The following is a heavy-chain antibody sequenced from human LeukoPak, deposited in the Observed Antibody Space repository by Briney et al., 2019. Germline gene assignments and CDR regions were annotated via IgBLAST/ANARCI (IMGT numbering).Heavy chain of an antibody. CDR2: MSPNSGDT. CDR1: GYTFTSHD. Sequence: ASVKVSCKPSGYTFTSHDINWVRQAPGQGLEWMGWMSPNSGDTGYAQKFQGRVTMTSDSSTSTAYMELSSLRSEDTAVYYCTTHGPIPFDYWGQGTLVTVSS. D-gene: IGHD1-1*01. J-gene: IGHJ4*02. CDR3: TTHGPIPFDY. V-gene: IGHV1-8*01.